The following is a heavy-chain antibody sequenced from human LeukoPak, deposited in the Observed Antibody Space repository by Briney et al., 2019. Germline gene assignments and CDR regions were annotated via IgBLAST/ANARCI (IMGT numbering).Heavy chain of an antibody. D-gene: IGHD3-9*01. J-gene: IGHJ6*03. CDR1: GYTFTSYG. Sequence: ASVKVSCKASGYTFTSYGISWVRQAPGQGLEWMGWISAYNGNTNYAQKLQGRVTMTTDTSTSTAYMELRSLRSDDTAVYYCARGAPHYDILTGYYRYYYMDVWGKGTTVTVSS. CDR2: ISAYNGNT. V-gene: IGHV1-18*01. CDR3: ARGAPHYDILTGYYRYYYMDV.